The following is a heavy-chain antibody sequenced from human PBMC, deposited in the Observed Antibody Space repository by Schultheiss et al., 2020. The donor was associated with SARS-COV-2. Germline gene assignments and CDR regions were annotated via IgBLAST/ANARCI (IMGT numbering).Heavy chain of an antibody. CDR3: ARVRTFSIAVAGTMAFDI. V-gene: IGHV3-33*08. CDR2: IWYDGSNK. Sequence: GESLKISCAASGFTFSSYAMSWVRQAPGKGLEWVAVIWYDGSNKYYADSVKGRFTISRDNSKNTLYLQMNSLRAEDTAVYYCARVRTFSIAVAGTMAFDIWGQGTMVTVSS. D-gene: IGHD6-19*01. CDR1: GFTFSSYA. J-gene: IGHJ3*02.